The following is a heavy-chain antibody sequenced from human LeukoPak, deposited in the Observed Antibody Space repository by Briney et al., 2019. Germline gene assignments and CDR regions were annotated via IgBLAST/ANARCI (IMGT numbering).Heavy chain of an antibody. V-gene: IGHV3-7*04. CDR3: ARETEMANLHY. J-gene: IGHJ4*02. CDR2: IKQDGSEK. CDR1: GFTFSSYW. D-gene: IGHD5-24*01. Sequence: GGSLRLSCTASGFTFSSYWMNWVRQAPGKGLEWVANIKQDGSEKYYVDSVKGRFTISRDNAKKSLYLQMNSLRAEDTAVYYCARETEMANLHYWGQGTLVTVSS.